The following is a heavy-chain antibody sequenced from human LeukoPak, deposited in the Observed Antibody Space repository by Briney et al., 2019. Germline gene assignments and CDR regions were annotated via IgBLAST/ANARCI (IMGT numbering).Heavy chain of an antibody. J-gene: IGHJ4*02. CDR3: ARHEEGYFDY. Sequence: SETLSLTCTVSGGSISSYYWSWIRQPPGKGLEWIGYIYYSGSTNYNPSLKSRVTISVDTSKNQFSLKLSSVTAADTAVYYCARHEEGYFDYWGQGTLVTVSS. V-gene: IGHV4-59*01. CDR2: IYYSGST. CDR1: GGSISSYY.